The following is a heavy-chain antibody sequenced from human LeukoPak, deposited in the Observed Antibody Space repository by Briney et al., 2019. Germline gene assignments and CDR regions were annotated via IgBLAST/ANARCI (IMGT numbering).Heavy chain of an antibody. D-gene: IGHD6-19*01. CDR2: TNEHGTII. CDR3: ANGSGAG. Sequence: GGSLRLSCAASGFSFSNYWFHWVRQAPGEGLVWVSRTNEHGTIINYADSVKGRFTISRDNSKNTLYLQMNSLRAEDTAVYYCANGSGAGWGQGTLVTVSS. V-gene: IGHV3-74*01. J-gene: IGHJ4*02. CDR1: GFSFSNYW.